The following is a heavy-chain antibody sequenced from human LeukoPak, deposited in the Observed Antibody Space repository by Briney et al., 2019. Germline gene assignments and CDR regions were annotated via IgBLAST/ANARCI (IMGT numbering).Heavy chain of an antibody. D-gene: IGHD2-2*01. V-gene: IGHV3-15*01. CDR3: TTVYGIVVVPAAIEMGDY. CDR1: GFTFSNAW. J-gene: IGHJ4*02. CDR2: IKSKTDGGTT. Sequence: GGSLRLSCAASGFTFSNAWMSWVRQAPGKGLEWVGRIKSKTDGGTTDYAAPVKGRFTISRDDSKNTLYLQMNSLKTEDTAVYYCTTVYGIVVVPAAIEMGDYWAREPWSPSPQ.